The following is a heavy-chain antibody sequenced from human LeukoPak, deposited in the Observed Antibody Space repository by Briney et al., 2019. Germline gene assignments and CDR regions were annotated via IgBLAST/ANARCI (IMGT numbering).Heavy chain of an antibody. CDR3: ARQGKDTIFCPHCWFDP. CDR2: IYTSGST. J-gene: IGHJ5*02. V-gene: IGHV4-4*07. CDR1: GGSISSYY. Sequence: SETLSLTCTVSGGSISSYYWSWIRQPAGKGLEWIVRIYTSGSTNYNPSLKSRVTISVDTSKNQFSLKLSSVTAADTAVYYCARQGKDTIFCPHCWFDPWGQGTLVTVSS. D-gene: IGHD3-9*01.